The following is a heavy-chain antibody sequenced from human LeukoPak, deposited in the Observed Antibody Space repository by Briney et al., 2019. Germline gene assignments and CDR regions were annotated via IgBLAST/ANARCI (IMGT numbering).Heavy chain of an antibody. V-gene: IGHV3-15*01. Sequence: PGGSLRLSCAASGFTFSNAWVSWIRQAPGKGLEWVGLIKNKADGGTTEDAAPVKGRFTISRDDSRDTLYLQMNSLKTEDTAMYYWNGMKCRDAFRIWGQGTKVT. CDR3: NGMKCRDAFRI. J-gene: IGHJ3*02. D-gene: IGHD1-1*01. CDR1: GFTFSNAW. CDR2: IKNKADGGTT.